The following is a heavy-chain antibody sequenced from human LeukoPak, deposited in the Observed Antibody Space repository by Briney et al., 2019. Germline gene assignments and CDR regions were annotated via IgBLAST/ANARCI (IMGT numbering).Heavy chain of an antibody. CDR3: ARVNVVVVATEDGQYHYYGMDV. CDR1: GYTFTSYD. Sequence: ASVKVSCKASGYTFTSYDINWVRQATGQGLEWMGWMNPNSGNTGYAQKFQGRVTMTRNTSISTAYMELSSLRSEDTAVYYCARVNVVVVATEDGQYHYYGMDVWGQGTTVTVSS. CDR2: MNPNSGNT. D-gene: IGHD2-15*01. J-gene: IGHJ6*02. V-gene: IGHV1-8*01.